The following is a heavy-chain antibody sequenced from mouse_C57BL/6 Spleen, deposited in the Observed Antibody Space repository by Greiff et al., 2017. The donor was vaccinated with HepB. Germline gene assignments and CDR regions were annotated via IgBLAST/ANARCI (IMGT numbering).Heavy chain of an antibody. Sequence: QVQLQQSGPELVKPGASVKISCKASGYAFSSSWMNWVKQRPGKGLEWIGRIYPGDGDTNYNGKFKGKATLTADKSSSTAYMQRSSLTSEDSAVYFGARDYGSRKGYAMDYWGQGTSVTVSS. D-gene: IGHD1-1*01. J-gene: IGHJ4*01. CDR2: IYPGDGDT. CDR1: GYAFSSSW. V-gene: IGHV1-82*01. CDR3: ARDYGSRKGYAMDY.